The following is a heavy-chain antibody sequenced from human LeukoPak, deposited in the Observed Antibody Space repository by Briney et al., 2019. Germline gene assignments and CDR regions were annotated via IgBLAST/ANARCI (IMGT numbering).Heavy chain of an antibody. J-gene: IGHJ5*02. V-gene: IGHV3-23*01. CDR2: ISGGGGST. CDR3: AKDEYRSGSRAFNNWFDP. CDR1: GFTFRNSA. Sequence: GGSRRLSCAASGFTFRNSAMSWVRQAPGKGLEWVSTISGGGGSTYYADSVKGRFTISRDNPKNTLYLQMNNLRAGDTAVYYCAKDEYRSGSRAFNNWFDPWGQGTLVTVSS. D-gene: IGHD3-10*01.